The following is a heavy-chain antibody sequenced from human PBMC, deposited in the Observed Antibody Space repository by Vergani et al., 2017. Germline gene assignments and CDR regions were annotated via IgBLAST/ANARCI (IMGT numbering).Heavy chain of an antibody. CDR1: GGSFSGYY. J-gene: IGHJ5*02. CDR3: AKAPTDYYGSVSYYH. D-gene: IGHD3-10*01. V-gene: IGHV4-34*01. CDR2: INHSGST. Sequence: QVQLQQWGAGLLKPSETLSLTCAVYGGSFSGYYWSWIRQPPGKGLEWIGEINHSGSTNYNPSLKSRVTMSVDTSKNQFSLKLSSWTAADTAVYYCAKAPTDYYGSVSYYHWGQGTLVTVSS.